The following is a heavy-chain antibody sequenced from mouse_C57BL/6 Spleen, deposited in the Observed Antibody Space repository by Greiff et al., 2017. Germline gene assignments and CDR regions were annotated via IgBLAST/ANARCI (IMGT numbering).Heavy chain of an antibody. Sequence: VQLQQSGPELVKPGASVKISCKASGYTFTDYYMNWVKQSHGKSLEWIGDINPNNGGTSYNQKFKGKATLTVDKSSSTAYMELRSLTSEDSAVYYCARRTRRYFDYWGQGTTLTVSS. CDR2: INPNNGGT. CDR1: GYTFTDYY. J-gene: IGHJ2*01. V-gene: IGHV1-26*01. CDR3: ARRTRRYFDY.